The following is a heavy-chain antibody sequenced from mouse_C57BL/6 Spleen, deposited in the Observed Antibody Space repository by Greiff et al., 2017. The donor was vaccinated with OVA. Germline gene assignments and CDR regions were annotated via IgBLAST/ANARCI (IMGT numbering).Heavy chain of an antibody. J-gene: IGHJ2*01. CDR3: ARITTVVEGVFDY. V-gene: IGHV2-9-1*01. CDR1: GFSLTSYA. CDR2: IWTGGGT. Sequence: VQVVESGPGLVAPSQSLSITCTVSGFSLTSYAISWVRQPPGKGLEWLGVIWTGGGTNYNSALKSRLSISKDNSKSQVFLKMNSLQTDDTARYYCARITTVVEGVFDYWGQGTTLTVSS. D-gene: IGHD1-1*01.